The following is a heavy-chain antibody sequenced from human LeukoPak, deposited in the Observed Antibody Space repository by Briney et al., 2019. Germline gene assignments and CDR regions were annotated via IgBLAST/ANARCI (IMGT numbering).Heavy chain of an antibody. CDR2: INPNSGGT. Sequence: ASVRVSCKASGSTFTGYYMHWVRQAPGQGLEWMGWINPNSGGTNYAQKFQGRVTMTRDTSISTAYMELSRLRSDDTAVYYCARASLSHSGYYYYMDVWGKGTTVTVSS. CDR1: GSTFTGYY. J-gene: IGHJ6*03. D-gene: IGHD6-6*01. CDR3: ARASLSHSGYYYYMDV. V-gene: IGHV1-2*02.